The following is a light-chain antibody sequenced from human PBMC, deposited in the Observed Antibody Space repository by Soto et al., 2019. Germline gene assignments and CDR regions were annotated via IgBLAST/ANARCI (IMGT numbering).Light chain of an antibody. CDR3: LQHNTYPWT. CDR1: QVITND. J-gene: IGKJ1*01. V-gene: IGKV1-17*01. CDR2: AAS. Sequence: IQMTQSPSSLSASVGDRVTITCRASQVITNDLGWYQQKPGKAPRRLICAASSLQSGVPSRFSGSGSGTEFTLTISSLQPEDFATYYCLQHNTYPWTFGQGTKVDIK.